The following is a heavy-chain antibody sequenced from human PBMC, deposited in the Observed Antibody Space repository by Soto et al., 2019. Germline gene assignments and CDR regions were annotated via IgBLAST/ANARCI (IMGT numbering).Heavy chain of an antibody. J-gene: IGHJ5*02. CDR3: AQDKLYCGGDCIAGWFDP. CDR1: GGTFSSYT. D-gene: IGHD2-21*02. V-gene: IGHV1-69*02. Sequence: QVQLVQSGAEVKKPGSSVKVSCKASGGTFSSYTISWVRQAPGQGLEWMGRIIPVLGIANYAEKFQGRVTSTAAKSPNPAYLELSSQSSEDTAVYYCAQDKLYCGGDCIAGWFDPWGQGTLVTVSS. CDR2: IIPVLGIA.